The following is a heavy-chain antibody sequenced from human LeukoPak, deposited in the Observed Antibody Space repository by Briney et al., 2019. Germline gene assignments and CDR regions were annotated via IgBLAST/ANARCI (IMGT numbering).Heavy chain of an antibody. CDR3: TTDNHYDFWSGYYGYYFDY. CDR2: ISGSGGST. J-gene: IGHJ4*02. Sequence: GGSLRLSCAASGLTFSSYAMSWVRQAPGKGLDWVLAISGSGGSTYYADSVKGRFTISRDNSKNTLYLQMNSLKTEDTAVYYCTTDNHYDFWSGYYGYYFDYWGQGTLVTVSS. CDR1: GLTFSSYA. D-gene: IGHD3-3*01. V-gene: IGHV3-23*01.